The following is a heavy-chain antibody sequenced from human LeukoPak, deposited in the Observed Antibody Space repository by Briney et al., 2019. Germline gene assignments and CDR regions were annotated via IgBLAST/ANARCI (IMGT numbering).Heavy chain of an antibody. V-gene: IGHV3-30-3*01. CDR2: ISYDGSNK. J-gene: IGHJ4*02. Sequence: GRSLRLSCAASGFTFSSYAMHWVRQAPGKGLEWVAVISYDGSNKYYADSVKGRFTISRDNSKNTLYLQMNSLRAEDTAVYYCARDAVLLRLGEDGNYFDYWGQGTLVTVSS. CDR1: GFTFSSYA. CDR3: ARDAVLLRLGEDGNYFDY. D-gene: IGHD3-16*01.